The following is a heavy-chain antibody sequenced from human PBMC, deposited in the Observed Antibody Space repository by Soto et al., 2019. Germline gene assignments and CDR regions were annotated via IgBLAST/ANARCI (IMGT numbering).Heavy chain of an antibody. J-gene: IGHJ4*02. CDR3: AKEPNGDYIGAFDD. V-gene: IGHV3-23*01. Sequence: EVQLLESGGDLVQPGGSLRLSCAASGVAFSNYAVTWVRQAHGKGREWVSSISRSCNVIYYADSVKGRFIISRDKSKNTLYLQMNSLRAEDTAIYYFAKEPNGDYIGAFDDWGQGTLVTVSS. CDR1: GVAFSNYA. D-gene: IGHD4-17*01. CDR2: ISRSCNVI.